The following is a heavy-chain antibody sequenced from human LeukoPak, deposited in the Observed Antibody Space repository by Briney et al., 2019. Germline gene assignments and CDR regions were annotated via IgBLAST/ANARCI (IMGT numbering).Heavy chain of an antibody. Sequence: PGGSLRLSCAASGFTFSSYAMHWVRQAPGKGLEWVAVISYDGSNKYYADSVKGRFTISRDNSKNTLYLQMNSLRAEDTAVYYCAREGGDGDYASDWGQGTLVTVSS. CDR3: AREGGDGDYASD. D-gene: IGHD4-17*01. CDR2: ISYDGSNK. CDR1: GFTFSSYA. V-gene: IGHV3-30-3*01. J-gene: IGHJ4*02.